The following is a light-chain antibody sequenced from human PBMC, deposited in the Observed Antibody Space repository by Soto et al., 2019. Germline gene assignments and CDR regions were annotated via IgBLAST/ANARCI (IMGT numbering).Light chain of an antibody. CDR2: SAS. Sequence: DIQMTQSPSSVSASVGDRVTITCRASQGISTWLAWYQQKPGKAPKLLVHSASTLQSGVPSRFSGSGSGTNFTLTITSLQPEDVATFYCQQASRFPWTFGQGTTVENK. J-gene: IGKJ1*01. CDR3: QQASRFPWT. CDR1: QGISTW. V-gene: IGKV1-12*01.